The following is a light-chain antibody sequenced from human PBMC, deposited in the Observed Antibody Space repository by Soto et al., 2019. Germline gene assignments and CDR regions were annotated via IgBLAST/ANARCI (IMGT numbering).Light chain of an antibody. J-gene: IGLJ2*01. CDR3: AAWDGSLNVVP. CDR2: TDH. Sequence: QSVLTQPPSASGTPGQRVTISCSGSSSSIGTNTVNWYRQVPGTAPTLLIYTDHQRPAGVPDRFSGSKSGTSASLAISWLQSEDEADYYCAAWDGSLNVVPFGGGTKLTVL. V-gene: IGLV1-44*01. CDR1: SSSIGTNT.